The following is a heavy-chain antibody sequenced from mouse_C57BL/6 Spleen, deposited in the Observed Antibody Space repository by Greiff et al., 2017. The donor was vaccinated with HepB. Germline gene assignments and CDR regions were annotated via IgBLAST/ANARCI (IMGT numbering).Heavy chain of an antibody. J-gene: IGHJ4*01. CDR3: ARGGAIYYGKDYAMDY. CDR1: GYTFTSYW. D-gene: IGHD2-1*01. Sequence: QVQLKQPGAELVRPGTSVKLSCKASGYTFTSYWMHWVKQRPGQGLEWIGVIDPSDSYTNYNQKFKGKATLTVDTSSSTAYMQLSSLTSEDSAVYYCARGGAIYYGKDYAMDYWGQGTSVTVSS. V-gene: IGHV1-59*01. CDR2: IDPSDSYT.